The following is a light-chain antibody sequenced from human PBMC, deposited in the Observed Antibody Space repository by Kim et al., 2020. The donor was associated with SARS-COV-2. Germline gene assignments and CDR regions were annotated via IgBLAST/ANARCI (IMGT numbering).Light chain of an antibody. CDR2: GAS. CDR1: QSVSSN. J-gene: IGKJ1*01. V-gene: IGKV3-15*01. CDR3: QQYNNWPWT. Sequence: EIVMTQSPATLSVSPGERATLSCRASQSVSSNLAWYQQKPGQAPRLLIYGASTRATGIPARFSGSGSGTEFTLTISSLQSEDFAVYYWQQYNNWPWTFGPGTKVDIK.